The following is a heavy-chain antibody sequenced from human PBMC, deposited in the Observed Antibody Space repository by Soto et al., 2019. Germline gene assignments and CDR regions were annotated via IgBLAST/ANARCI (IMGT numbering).Heavy chain of an antibody. V-gene: IGHV3-23*01. CDR2: ISGSGGST. Sequence: EVQLLESGGGLVQPGGSLRLSCAASGFTFSSYAMSWVRQAPGKGLVWVSAISGSGGSTYYADSVKGRFTISRDNSKNTLYLQMNSLRAEDTAVYYCANAGARDTIVEVPPWGQGTLVTVSS. J-gene: IGHJ5*02. D-gene: IGHD2-2*01. CDR1: GFTFSSYA. CDR3: ANAGARDTIVEVPP.